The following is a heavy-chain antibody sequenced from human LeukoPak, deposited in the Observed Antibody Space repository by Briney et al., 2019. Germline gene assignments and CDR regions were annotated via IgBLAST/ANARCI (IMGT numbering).Heavy chain of an antibody. J-gene: IGHJ5*02. V-gene: IGHV4-39*02. CDR3: ARERDRARPRS. Sequence: SETLSLTCTASGGSISSSSYYWGWIRQPPGKGLEWIGSIYYSGSTYYNPSLKCRVTISVDTSKNQFSLKLSSVTAADTAVYYCARERDRARPRSWGQGTLVTVSS. CDR1: GGSISSSSYY. D-gene: IGHD6-6*01. CDR2: IYYSGST.